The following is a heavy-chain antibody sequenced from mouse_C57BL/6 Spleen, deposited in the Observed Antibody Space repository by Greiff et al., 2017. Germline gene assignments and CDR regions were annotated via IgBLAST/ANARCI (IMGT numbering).Heavy chain of an antibody. D-gene: IGHD6-1*01. Sequence: QVQLQQSGAELVRPGASVKLSCKASGYTFTDYYINWVKQRPGQGLEWIARINPGSGNTNYNEKFKGKATLTAEKSSSTAYMQLSSLTSEDSAVXFCAGALASMDYWGQGTSVTVSS. J-gene: IGHJ4*01. CDR3: AGALASMDY. CDR2: INPGSGNT. CDR1: GYTFTDYY. V-gene: IGHV1-76*01.